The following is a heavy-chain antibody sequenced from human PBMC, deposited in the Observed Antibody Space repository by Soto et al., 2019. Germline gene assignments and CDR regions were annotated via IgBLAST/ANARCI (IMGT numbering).Heavy chain of an antibody. CDR2: VSFDGSKK. V-gene: IGHV3-30*03. D-gene: IGHD3-16*01. CDR1: GFTFSTYG. CDR3: AIDMVVRGMVFDL. Sequence: QEQLVESGGGVVQPGRSLRLSCVVSGFTFSTYGMHWVRQAPGKGLEWVAVVSFDGSKKYTTDSVKGRFTISRDNFKKTLHLKMSNLRRDETAVYYCAIDMVVRGMVFDLWGQGTLVTVSS. J-gene: IGHJ4*02.